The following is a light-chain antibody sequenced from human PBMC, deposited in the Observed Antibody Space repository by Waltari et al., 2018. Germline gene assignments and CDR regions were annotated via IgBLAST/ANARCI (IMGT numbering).Light chain of an antibody. J-gene: IGLJ1*01. CDR1: SSDVGVYNS. V-gene: IGLV2-14*03. CDR3: SSYRSSSPYV. Sequence: QSALTQPASVSGSPGQSITISCPGTSSDVGVYNSVSWYQQYPGKAPKLMIYDVSYRPSGVSNRFSGSKSGKTASLTISGLQAEDEADYYCSSYRSSSPYVFGTGTKVTVL. CDR2: DVS.